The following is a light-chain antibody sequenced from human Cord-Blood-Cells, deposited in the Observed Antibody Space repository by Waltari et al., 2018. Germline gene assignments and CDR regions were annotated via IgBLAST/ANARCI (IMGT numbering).Light chain of an antibody. V-gene: IGKV1-39*01. CDR2: AAS. Sequence: DIQITPSPSSLSPSVGATVTLTCRASQSISSYLNWYQQKPGKAPKLLIYAASSLQSGVPSRFSGSGSGTDFTLTISSLQPEDFATYYCQQSYSTPYTFGQGTKLEIK. CDR1: QSISSY. J-gene: IGKJ2*01. CDR3: QQSYSTPYT.